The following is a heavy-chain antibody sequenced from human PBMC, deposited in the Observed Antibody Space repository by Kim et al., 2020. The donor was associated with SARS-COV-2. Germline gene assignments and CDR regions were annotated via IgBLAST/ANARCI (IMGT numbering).Heavy chain of an antibody. D-gene: IGHD6-19*01. Sequence: YGESVKGRLSISRDNRKNSLYLQMNRLRSEDTALYYCAKEGSGWRDFDYWGQGTLVTVSS. J-gene: IGHJ4*02. CDR3: AKEGSGWRDFDY. V-gene: IGHV3-43*01.